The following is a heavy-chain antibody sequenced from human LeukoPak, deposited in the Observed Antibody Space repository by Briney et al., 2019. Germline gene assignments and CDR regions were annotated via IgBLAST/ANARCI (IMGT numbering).Heavy chain of an antibody. D-gene: IGHD6-19*01. CDR1: GFTFSSYG. CDR3: AKGWGPVDGTLDY. V-gene: IGHV3-30*02. J-gene: IGHJ4*02. Sequence: GGSLRLSCAASGFTFSSYGMHWVRQAPGKGLEWVAFIRYDGSNKYYADSVKGRFTISRDNAKNSLYLQMNSLRAEDTALYYCAKGWGPVDGTLDYWGQGTLVTVSS. CDR2: IRYDGSNK.